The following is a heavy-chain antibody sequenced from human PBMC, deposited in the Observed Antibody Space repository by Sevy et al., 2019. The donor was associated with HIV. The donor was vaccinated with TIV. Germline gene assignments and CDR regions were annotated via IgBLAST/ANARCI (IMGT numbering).Heavy chain of an antibody. D-gene: IGHD6-13*01. J-gene: IGHJ6*02. CDR3: AKAGKDSSSWDNYYGMDV. V-gene: IGHV3-30*18. Sequence: LSLTCAASGFTFSSYGMHWVRQAPGKGLEWVAVISYDGSNKYYADSVKGRFTISRDNSKNTLYLQMNSLRAEDTAVYYCAKAGKDSSSWDNYYGMDVWGQGTTVTVSS. CDR1: GFTFSSYG. CDR2: ISYDGSNK.